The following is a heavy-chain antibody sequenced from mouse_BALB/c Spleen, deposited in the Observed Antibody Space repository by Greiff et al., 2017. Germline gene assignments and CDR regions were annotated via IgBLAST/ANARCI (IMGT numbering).Heavy chain of an antibody. Sequence: VQLQQSGAELVRPGTSVKISCKASGYTFTNYWLGWVKQRPGHGLEWIGDIYPGGGYTNYNEKFKGKATLTADTSSSTAYMQLSSLTSEDSAVYFCARGGTARATWDYWGQGTTLTVSS. V-gene: IGHV1-63*02. CDR3: ARGGTARATWDY. CDR2: IYPGGGYT. CDR1: GYTFTNYW. D-gene: IGHD3-2*01. J-gene: IGHJ2*01.